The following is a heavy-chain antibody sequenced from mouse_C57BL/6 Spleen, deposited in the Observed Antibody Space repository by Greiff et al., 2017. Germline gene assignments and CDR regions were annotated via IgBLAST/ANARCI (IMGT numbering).Heavy chain of an antibody. CDR1: GYTFTTYP. CDR2: FHPYNDDT. Sequence: VQLKESGAELVKPGASVKMSCKASGYTFTTYPIEWMKQNHGKSLEWIGNFHPYNDDTKYNEKFKGKATLTVEKSSSTVYLELSRLTSDDSAVYYGARRLWLRKGEYYFDYWGQGTTLTVSS. J-gene: IGHJ2*01. CDR3: ARRLWLRKGEYYFDY. D-gene: IGHD2-2*01. V-gene: IGHV1-47*01.